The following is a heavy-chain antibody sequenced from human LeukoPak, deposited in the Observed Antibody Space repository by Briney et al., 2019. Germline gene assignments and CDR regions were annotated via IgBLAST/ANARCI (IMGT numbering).Heavy chain of an antibody. J-gene: IGHJ3*02. CDR1: GGTFSSHA. CDR3: ARDRDDAFDI. Sequence: GSSVTVSCKGSGGTFSSHAINWVRQAPGQRLERMGWINPNSGGTNYAQKFQGRVNITRDTSISTAYMELSRLRSDDTAVYYCARDRDDAFDIWGQGTMVTVSS. V-gene: IGHV1-2*02. CDR2: INPNSGGT.